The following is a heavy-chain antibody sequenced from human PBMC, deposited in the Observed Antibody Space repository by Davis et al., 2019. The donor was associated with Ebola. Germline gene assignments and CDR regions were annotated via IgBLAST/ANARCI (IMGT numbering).Heavy chain of an antibody. Sequence: SETLSLTCAVYGGSFSGYYWSWIRQSPGKGLEWIGEINHSGSTNYNPSLKSRVTISVDTSKNQFPLKLSSVTAADTAVYYCARFVVYALYYYGMDVWGQGTTVTVSS. V-gene: IGHV4-34*01. CDR1: GGSFSGYY. CDR2: INHSGST. D-gene: IGHD2-8*02. CDR3: ARFVVYALYYYGMDV. J-gene: IGHJ6*02.